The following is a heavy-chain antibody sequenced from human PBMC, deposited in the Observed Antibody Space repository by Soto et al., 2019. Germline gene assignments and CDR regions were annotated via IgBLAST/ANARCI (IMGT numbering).Heavy chain of an antibody. CDR3: AKDPATIAVAGTFDY. CDR1: GFTFSTYG. Sequence: EVQLLESGGGLVQPGGSLRLSCAASGFTFSTYGMSWVRQATGKGLEWVSIISGSGGSTYYADTVKGRFTISRDNSKNTLYLQMNSLRAEDTAVYYCAKDPATIAVAGTFDYWGQGTLVIVSS. J-gene: IGHJ4*02. D-gene: IGHD6-19*01. V-gene: IGHV3-23*01. CDR2: ISGSGGST.